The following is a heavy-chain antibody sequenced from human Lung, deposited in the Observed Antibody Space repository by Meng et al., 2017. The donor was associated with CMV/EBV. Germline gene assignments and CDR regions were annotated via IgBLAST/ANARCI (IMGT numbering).Heavy chain of an antibody. D-gene: IGHD5-24*01. CDR2: MYHSGTT. CDR3: ATQESRDGHNPY. Sequence: LQESGLGRVKASGTLYLTCCVSVCYIISSYWWTWVRQSPGKGLEWIGEMYHSGTTNYNPSLKSRVTISMGKSNNQLSLKLNSVTAADTAVYYCATQESRDGHNPYWGQGTLVTVSS. CDR1: VCYIISSYW. V-gene: IGHV4-4*02. J-gene: IGHJ4*02.